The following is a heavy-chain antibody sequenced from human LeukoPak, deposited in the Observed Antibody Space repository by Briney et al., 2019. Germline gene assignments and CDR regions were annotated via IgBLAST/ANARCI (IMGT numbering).Heavy chain of an antibody. V-gene: IGHV4-4*07. CDR1: GGSISSYW. CDR2: IYSSGSP. Sequence: SETLSLTCTVSGGSISSYWWSWIRQPAGKGLEWIGRIYSSGSPNYNFALESRVTISVDKLKNQFSLKLSSVTAADTAVYYCARDSADILTGFFEQWGQGTLVTVSS. J-gene: IGHJ4*02. D-gene: IGHD3-9*01. CDR3: ARDSADILTGFFEQ.